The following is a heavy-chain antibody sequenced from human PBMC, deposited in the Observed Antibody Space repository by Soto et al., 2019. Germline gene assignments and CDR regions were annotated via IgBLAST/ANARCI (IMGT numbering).Heavy chain of an antibody. D-gene: IGHD2-2*01. Sequence: QVQLVQSGAEVKKPGASVKVSCKASGYTFTSYGISWVRQAPGQGLEWMGWISAYNGNTNYAQKLQGKVTMTTDTSTSTAYMELRSLRSDDTAVYCCAGLVIVVVPAADYYYYYMDVWGKGTTVTVSS. J-gene: IGHJ6*03. CDR1: GYTFTSYG. V-gene: IGHV1-18*01. CDR2: ISAYNGNT. CDR3: AGLVIVVVPAADYYYYYMDV.